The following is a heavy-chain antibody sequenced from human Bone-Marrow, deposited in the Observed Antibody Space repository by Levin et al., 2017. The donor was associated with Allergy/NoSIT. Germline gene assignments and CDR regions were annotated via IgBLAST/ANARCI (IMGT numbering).Heavy chain of an antibody. Sequence: KGSGPTLVKPTQTLTLTCTFSGFSLSTSGAGVGWIRQPPGRALEWLALIYWDDDRRYRPSLKTRLTITKDTSKNQVVLTMTNVDPVDTATYYCAHTPLIEGITAGSFDFWGQGTVVTVSS. CDR1: GFSLSTSGAG. CDR2: IYWDDDR. J-gene: IGHJ3*01. CDR3: AHTPLIEGITAGSFDF. D-gene: IGHD6-13*01. V-gene: IGHV2-5*02.